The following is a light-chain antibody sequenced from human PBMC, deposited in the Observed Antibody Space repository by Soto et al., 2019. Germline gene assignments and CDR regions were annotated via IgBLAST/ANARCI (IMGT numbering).Light chain of an antibody. Sequence: QSVLTQPPSASGTPGQRVTISCFGSSSNIGSNYVYWYQQLPGTAPKLLIYTSDQRPSGVPDRFSGSKSGTSASLAISGLRSDDEADYYCAAWDDSLSGVIFGGGTKLTVL. CDR2: TSD. J-gene: IGLJ2*01. CDR1: SSNIGSNY. V-gene: IGLV1-47*01. CDR3: AAWDDSLSGVI.